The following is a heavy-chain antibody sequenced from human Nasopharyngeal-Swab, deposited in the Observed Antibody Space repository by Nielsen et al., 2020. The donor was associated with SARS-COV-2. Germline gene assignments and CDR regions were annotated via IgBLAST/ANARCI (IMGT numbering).Heavy chain of an antibody. V-gene: IGHV4-34*01. D-gene: IGHD3-22*01. Sequence: SETLSLTCAVYGGSFSGYYWSWIRQPPGKGLEWIGEINHSGSTNYNPSLKSRVTISVDTSKNQFSLKLSSVTAADTAVYYCARAAEYYYDSRALDGMDVWGQGTTVTVSS. CDR1: GGSFSGYY. CDR2: INHSGST. J-gene: IGHJ6*02. CDR3: ARAAEYYYDSRALDGMDV.